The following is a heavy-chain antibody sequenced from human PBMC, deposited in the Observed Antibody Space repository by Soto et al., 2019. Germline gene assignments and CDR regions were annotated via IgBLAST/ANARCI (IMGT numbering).Heavy chain of an antibody. V-gene: IGHV1-18*01. D-gene: IGHD2-2*01. CDR3: ARGSTSFNWFDP. Sequence: QVQLVQSGAEVKKPGASVKVSCKASGYTFSSYGFTWVRQAPGHGLAWIGWISAHNGNTNYAQNLQGRVTMTTDTSTSTGYMELRSLISDAPAVYYCARGSTSFNWFDPWGQGSLVTVSS. J-gene: IGHJ5*02. CDR2: ISAHNGNT. CDR1: GYTFSSYG.